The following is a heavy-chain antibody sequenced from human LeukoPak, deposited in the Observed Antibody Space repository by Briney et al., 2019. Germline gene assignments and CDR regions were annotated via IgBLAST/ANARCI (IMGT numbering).Heavy chain of an antibody. CDR3: ARTQGWLVPSSDY. V-gene: IGHV1-18*04. CDR1: GYTFTSYG. D-gene: IGHD6-19*01. CDR2: ISAYNGNT. J-gene: IGHJ4*02. Sequence: EASVKVSCKASGYTFTSYGISWVRQAPGQGLEWMGWISAYNGNTNYAQKLQGRVTMTTDTSTSTAYTELRSLRSDDTAVYYCARTQGWLVPSSDYWGQGTLVTVSS.